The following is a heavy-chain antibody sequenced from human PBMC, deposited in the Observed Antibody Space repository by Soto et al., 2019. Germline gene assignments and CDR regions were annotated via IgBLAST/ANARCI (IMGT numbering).Heavy chain of an antibody. V-gene: IGHV3-30-3*01. CDR2: ISYDGSNK. CDR3: ARDGGGWQLVGVFDY. Sequence: QTGGSLRLSCAASGFTFSSYAMHWVRQAPGKGLEWVAVISYDGSNKYYADSVKGRFTISRDNSKNTLYLQMNSLRAEDTAVYYCARDGGGWQLVGVFDYWGQGTLVTVSS. D-gene: IGHD6-6*01. CDR1: GFTFSSYA. J-gene: IGHJ4*02.